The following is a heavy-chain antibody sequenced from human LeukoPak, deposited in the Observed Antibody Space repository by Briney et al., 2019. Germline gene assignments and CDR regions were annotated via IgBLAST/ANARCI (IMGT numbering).Heavy chain of an antibody. V-gene: IGHV4-39*07. J-gene: IGHJ5*02. CDR2: IYFSGAT. CDR3: ARGEEGGSSWAVVWFDP. D-gene: IGHD6-13*01. Sequence: SETLSLTCTVSGGSISGSLYYWAWIRQPPGRELEWIGSIYFSGATYYNPSLKGRVSTSVDTSKNQFSLRLSSVTAADTAVYYCARGEEGGSSWAVVWFDPWGQGTLVTVSS. CDR1: GGSISGSLYY.